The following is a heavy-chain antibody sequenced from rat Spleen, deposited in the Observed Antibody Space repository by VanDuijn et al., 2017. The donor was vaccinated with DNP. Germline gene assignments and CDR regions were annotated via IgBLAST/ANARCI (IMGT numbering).Heavy chain of an antibody. J-gene: IGHJ3*01. CDR2: INTGGGNT. V-gene: IGHV5S13*01. CDR1: GFTFSDYD. Sequence: EVQLVESDGGLMQPGRSLKLSCAASGFTFSDYDMAWVRQAPTKGLEWVASINTGGGNTYYRDSVKGRFTISRDNAKSTHYLQMDSLRSEDTATYYCTTANSYGFAYWGQGTLVTVSS. D-gene: IGHD1-2*01. CDR3: TTANSYGFAY.